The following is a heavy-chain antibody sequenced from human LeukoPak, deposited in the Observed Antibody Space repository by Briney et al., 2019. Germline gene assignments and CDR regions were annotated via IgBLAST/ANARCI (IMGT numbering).Heavy chain of an antibody. CDR3: ASAPRLENDWYRTFDY. Sequence: PGGSLRLSCAASGFTFSSYAMHWVRQAPGKGLEWVAVISYDGSNKHYADSVKGRFTISRDNSKNTLYLQMNSLRAEDTAVYYCASAPRLENDWYRTFDYWGQGTLVTVSS. CDR1: GFTFSSYA. D-gene: IGHD3-9*01. CDR2: ISYDGSNK. J-gene: IGHJ4*02. V-gene: IGHV3-30-3*01.